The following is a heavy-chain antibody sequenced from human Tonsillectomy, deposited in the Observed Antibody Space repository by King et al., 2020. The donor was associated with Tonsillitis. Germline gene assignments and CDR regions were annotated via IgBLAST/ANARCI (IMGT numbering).Heavy chain of an antibody. CDR2: MYDSGTI. J-gene: IGHJ4*02. D-gene: IGHD1-26*01. CDR3: AIYVSGTFDY. CDR1: GGSISSSDHF. V-gene: IGHV4-39*01. Sequence: QLQESGPGVVKPSETLSLTCTVSGGSISSSDHFWAWIRQPPGKGLEWIGYMYDSGTIFYNPSLKSRITIAVGTSENRFSLRLSSVTAADTAVYFCAIYVSGTFDYWGQGALVTVSS.